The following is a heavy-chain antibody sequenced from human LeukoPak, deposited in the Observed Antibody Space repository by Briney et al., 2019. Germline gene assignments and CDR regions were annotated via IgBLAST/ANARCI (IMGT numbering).Heavy chain of an antibody. V-gene: IGHV3-21*01. CDR3: ARGSSPESSRDHYLFGI. D-gene: IGHD6-6*01. J-gene: IGHJ3*02. Sequence: GGSLRLSCAASGFTFSSYSMNWVRQAPGKGLEWVSSISSSSSYIYYADSVKGRFTISRDNAKNSLYLQMNSLRAEDTAVYYCARGSSPESSRDHYLFGIWGQGTMVTVSS. CDR1: GFTFSSYS. CDR2: ISSSSSYI.